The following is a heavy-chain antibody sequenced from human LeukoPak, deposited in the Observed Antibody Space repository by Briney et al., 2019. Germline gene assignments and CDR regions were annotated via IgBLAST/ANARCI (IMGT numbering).Heavy chain of an antibody. CDR2: IIPIFGTA. Sequence: ASVKVSCKASGGSFSSYAISWVRRAPGQGLEWMGGIIPIFGTANYAQKFEGRVTITADKSTSTAYMALSSLRSEDTAVYYCARASPYYYGSGSYGEFDYWGQGTLVTVSS. D-gene: IGHD3-10*01. J-gene: IGHJ4*02. V-gene: IGHV1-69*06. CDR3: ARASPYYYGSGSYGEFDY. CDR1: GGSFSSYA.